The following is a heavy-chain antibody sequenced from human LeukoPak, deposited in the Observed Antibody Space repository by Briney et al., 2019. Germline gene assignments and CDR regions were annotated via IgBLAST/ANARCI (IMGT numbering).Heavy chain of an antibody. CDR3: AKVPYGSGSFSTLDY. CDR1: GFTFSSYG. J-gene: IGHJ4*02. V-gene: IGHV3-30*02. D-gene: IGHD3-10*01. CDR2: IRYDGSNK. Sequence: PGGSLRLSCAASGFTFSSYGMHWVRQAPGKGLEWVAFIRYDGSNKYYADSVKGRFTISRDNSKNTLYLQMNSLRVEDTAVYYCAKVPYGSGSFSTLDYWGQGTLVTVSS.